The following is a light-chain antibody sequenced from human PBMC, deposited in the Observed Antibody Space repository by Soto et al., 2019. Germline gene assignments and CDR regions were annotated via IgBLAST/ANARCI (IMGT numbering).Light chain of an antibody. V-gene: IGLV2-14*03. CDR1: SSDIGGYDY. CDR3: SSYTSSSTLL. CDR2: DVT. Sequence: QSVLTQPASVSGSPGQSITISCTGTSSDIGGYDYVSWYQQHPGKVPKLIIYDVTKRPSGVSSRFSGSKSGITASLTISWLQAEDESDYYCSSYTSSSTLLFGGGPKLTVL. J-gene: IGLJ2*01.